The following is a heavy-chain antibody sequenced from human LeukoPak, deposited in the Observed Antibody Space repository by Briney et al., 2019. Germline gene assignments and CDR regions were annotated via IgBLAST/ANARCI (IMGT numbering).Heavy chain of an antibody. CDR2: ISAYNGNT. V-gene: IGHV1-18*01. J-gene: IGHJ5*02. D-gene: IGHD6-13*01. Sequence: ASVTLSFKASGYTFTSYGISWVRQAPGQGLEWMGWISAYNGNTNYAQKLQGRVTMTTDTSTSTAYMELRSLRSDDTAVYYCARQGQQLVYPHTFNRFDPWGQGTLVPVSS. CDR1: GYTFTSYG. CDR3: ARQGQQLVYPHTFNRFDP.